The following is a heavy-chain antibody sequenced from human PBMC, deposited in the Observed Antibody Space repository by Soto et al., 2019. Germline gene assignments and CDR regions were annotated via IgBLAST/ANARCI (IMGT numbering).Heavy chain of an antibody. CDR3: ARGTAAGWLDY. D-gene: IGHD6-13*01. J-gene: IGHJ4*02. CDR2: ISSSSSTI. V-gene: IGHV3-48*01. Sequence: EVQLVESGGGLVQPGGSLRLSCAASGFTFSSYSMNWVRQAPGKGLEWVSYISSSSSTIYYADSVKGRFTISRDNAKNSLYLQMNSLRAEDQAVYYCARGTAAGWLDYWGQGNLVTVSS. CDR1: GFTFSSYS.